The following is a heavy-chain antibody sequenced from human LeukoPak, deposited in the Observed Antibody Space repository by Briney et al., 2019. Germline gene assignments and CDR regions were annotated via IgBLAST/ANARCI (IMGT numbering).Heavy chain of an antibody. CDR2: IYYSGST. J-gene: IGHJ4*02. Sequence: SDTLSLTCAVSGYSISSSNWWGWIRQPPGKGLEWIGYIYYSGSTYYNPSLKSRVTISVDTSKNQFSLKLSSVTAADTAVYYCARAGAWAIFYFDYWGQGTLVTVSS. V-gene: IGHV4-28*03. CDR1: GYSISSSNW. CDR3: ARAGAWAIFYFDY. D-gene: IGHD3-3*01.